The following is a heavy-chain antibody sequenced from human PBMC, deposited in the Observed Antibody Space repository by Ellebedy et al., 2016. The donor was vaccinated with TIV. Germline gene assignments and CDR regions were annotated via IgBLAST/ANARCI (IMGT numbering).Heavy chain of an antibody. J-gene: IGHJ4*02. Sequence: GESLKISXAASGFTFSSYAMSWVRQAPGKGLEWVSAISGSGGSTYYADSVKGRVTISRDNSKNTLYLQMNSLRAEDTAVYYCANDYWDYWGQGTLVTVSS. CDR1: GFTFSSYA. CDR3: ANDYWDY. V-gene: IGHV3-23*01. CDR2: ISGSGGST.